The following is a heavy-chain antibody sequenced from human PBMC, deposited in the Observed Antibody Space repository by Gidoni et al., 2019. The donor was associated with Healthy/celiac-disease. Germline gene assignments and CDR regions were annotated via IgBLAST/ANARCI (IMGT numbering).Heavy chain of an antibody. CDR2: IYYSGST. J-gene: IGHJ2*01. V-gene: IGHV4-59*01. CDR3: ARSPAVVTTLYWYFDL. D-gene: IGHD4-4*01. Sequence: QVQLQESGPGLVKPTETLSLTCTVSGGSISSYYWSWIRQPPGKGLEWIGYIYYSGSTNYNPSLKSRVTISVDASKNQFSLKLSSVTAADTAVYYCARSPAVVTTLYWYFDLWCRGTLVTVSS. CDR1: GGSISSYY.